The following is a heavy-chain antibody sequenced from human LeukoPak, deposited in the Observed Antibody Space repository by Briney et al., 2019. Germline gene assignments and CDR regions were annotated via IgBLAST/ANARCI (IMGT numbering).Heavy chain of an antibody. CDR3: ARGPKLIVVPAAIMVDGWFDS. CDR1: GYTFSRDG. J-gene: IGHJ5*01. CDR2: ISIYTGDT. V-gene: IGHV1-18*01. D-gene: IGHD2-2*01. Sequence: ASVKVSCKASGYTFSRDGVSWVRQAPGQGLEWVGWISIYTGDTNYTQKIQDRVTMTADTSTSTAYLELRSLRSDDTAVYYCARGPKLIVVPAAIMVDGWFDSWGQGTLVTVSS.